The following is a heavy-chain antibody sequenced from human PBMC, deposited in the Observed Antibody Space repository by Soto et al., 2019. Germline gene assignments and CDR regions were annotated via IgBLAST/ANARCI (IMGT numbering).Heavy chain of an antibody. CDR2: ISGSGGST. CDR1: GFTFSSYA. V-gene: IGHV3-23*01. D-gene: IGHD6-19*01. Sequence: EVQLLESGGGLVQPGGSLRLSCAASGFTFSSYAMSWVRQAPGKGLEWVSAISGSGGSTYYADSVKGRFTISRDNAKNTLYLQMNSLRAEDTAVYYCARRIAVAGSYYYYYGMDVWGQGTTVTVSS. J-gene: IGHJ6*02. CDR3: ARRIAVAGSYYYYYGMDV.